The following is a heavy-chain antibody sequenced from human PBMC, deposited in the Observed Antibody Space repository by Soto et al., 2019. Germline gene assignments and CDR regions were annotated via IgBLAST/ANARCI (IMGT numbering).Heavy chain of an antibody. CDR1: GGTFSSYT. D-gene: IGHD2-15*01. Sequence: QVQLVQSGAEVKKPGSSVQVSCKAAGGTFSSYTISWVRQAPGQGLEWMGRIIPILGIANYAQKFQGRVTITADKSTSTAYMELSSLRSEDTAVYYCSRVAATVDYWGQGTLVTVSS. V-gene: IGHV1-69*02. CDR2: IIPILGIA. J-gene: IGHJ4*02. CDR3: SRVAATVDY.